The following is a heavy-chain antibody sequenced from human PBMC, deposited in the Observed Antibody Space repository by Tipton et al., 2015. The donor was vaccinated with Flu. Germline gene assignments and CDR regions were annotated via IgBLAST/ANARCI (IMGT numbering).Heavy chain of an antibody. J-gene: IGHJ6*02. Sequence: GSLRLSCTVSGGSISSYYWSWIRQPAGKGLEWIGRIYTSGSTNYNPSLKSRVTVSVDTSKNQFSLKLSSVTAADTAVYYCARDGDDDFWSGYRQADYYGMDVWGQGTTVTVSS. D-gene: IGHD3-3*01. CDR1: GGSISSYY. V-gene: IGHV4-4*07. CDR3: ARDGDDDFWSGYRQADYYGMDV. CDR2: IYTSGST.